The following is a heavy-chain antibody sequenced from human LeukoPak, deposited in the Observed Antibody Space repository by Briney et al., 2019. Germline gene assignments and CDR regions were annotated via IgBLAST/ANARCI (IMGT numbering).Heavy chain of an antibody. D-gene: IGHD3-22*01. Sequence: ASVKVSCKASGYTFTSYGISWVRQATGQGLEWMGWMNPNSGNTGYAQKFQGRVTMTRDMSTSTVYMELSSLRSEDTAVYYCARDPKDDSSGYYYFDYWGQGTLVTVSS. CDR2: MNPNSGNT. CDR1: GYTFTSYG. V-gene: IGHV1-8*02. J-gene: IGHJ4*02. CDR3: ARDPKDDSSGYYYFDY.